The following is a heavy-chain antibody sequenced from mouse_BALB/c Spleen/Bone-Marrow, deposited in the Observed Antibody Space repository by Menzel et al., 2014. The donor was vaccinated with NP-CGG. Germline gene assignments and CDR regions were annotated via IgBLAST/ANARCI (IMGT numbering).Heavy chain of an antibody. V-gene: IGHV1-5*01. CDR1: GYTFSNYW. CDR2: IYPGNSDT. CDR3: TTLARSDFDY. Sequence: EVKLMESGTVLARPGAAVKMSCKASGYTFSNYWMHWVKQRPEQGLEWIGTIYPGNSDTTYNQKFKGKAKLTAVTSTSTAYMELSSLTNEDSAVYYCTTLARSDFDYWGQGTTLTVSS. J-gene: IGHJ2*01. D-gene: IGHD3-1*01.